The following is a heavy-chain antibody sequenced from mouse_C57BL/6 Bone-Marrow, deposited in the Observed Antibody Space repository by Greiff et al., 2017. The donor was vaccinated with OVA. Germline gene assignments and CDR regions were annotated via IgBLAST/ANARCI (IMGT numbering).Heavy chain of an antibody. Sequence: EVKLMESGPELVKPGASVKIPCKASGYTFTDYNMDWVKQSHGKSLEWIGDINPNNGGTIYNQKFKGKATLTVDKSSSTAYMELRSLTSEDTAVYYCARAVYYGSSYDWYFDVWGTGTTVTVSS. CDR3: ARAVYYGSSYDWYFDV. J-gene: IGHJ1*03. D-gene: IGHD1-1*01. CDR1: GYTFTDYN. CDR2: INPNNGGT. V-gene: IGHV1-18*01.